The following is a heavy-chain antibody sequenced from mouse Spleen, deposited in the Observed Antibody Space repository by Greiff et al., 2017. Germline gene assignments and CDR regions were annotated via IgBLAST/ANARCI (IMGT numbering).Heavy chain of an antibody. J-gene: IGHJ4*01. D-gene: IGHD1-1*01. V-gene: IGHV14-4*01. CDR3: TITYYGSSYDYAMDY. CDR2: IDPENGDT. Sequence: EVKLQESGAELVRPGASVKLSCTASGFNIKDDYMHWVKQRPEQGLEWIGWIDPENGDTEYASKFQGKATITADTSSNTAYLQLSSLTSEDTAVYYCTITYYGSSYDYAMDYWGQGTSVTVSS. CDR1: GFNIKDDY.